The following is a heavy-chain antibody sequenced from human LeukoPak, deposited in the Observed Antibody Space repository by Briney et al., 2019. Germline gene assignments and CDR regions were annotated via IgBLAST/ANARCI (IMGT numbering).Heavy chain of an antibody. Sequence: GGSLRLSCAASGFTFSSYSMNWVRQAPGKGLKWVSSISSSSSYIYYADSVKGRFTISRDNAKNSLYLQMISLRAEDTAVYYCASLALGSWFDYWGQGTLVTVSS. J-gene: IGHJ4*02. D-gene: IGHD6-13*01. CDR1: GFTFSSYS. V-gene: IGHV3-21*01. CDR3: ASLALGSWFDY. CDR2: ISSSSSYI.